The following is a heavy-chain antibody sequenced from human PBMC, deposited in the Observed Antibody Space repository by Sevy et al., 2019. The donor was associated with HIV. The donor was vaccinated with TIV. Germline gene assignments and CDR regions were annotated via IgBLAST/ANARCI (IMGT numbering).Heavy chain of an antibody. Sequence: GGSLRLSCAASGFTFSSYAMHWVRQAPGKGLEWVAVISYDGSNKYYADSVKGRFTISRDNSKNTLYLQMNSLRAEDTAVYYCARETVGATTFDYWGQGTLVTVSS. CDR2: ISYDGSNK. J-gene: IGHJ4*02. CDR3: ARETVGATTFDY. D-gene: IGHD1-26*01. CDR1: GFTFSSYA. V-gene: IGHV3-30*04.